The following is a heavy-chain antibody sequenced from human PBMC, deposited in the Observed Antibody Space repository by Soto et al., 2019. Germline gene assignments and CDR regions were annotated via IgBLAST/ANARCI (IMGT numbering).Heavy chain of an antibody. Sequence: EVQLVESGGGLVEPGGSLRLSCAASGFTFSHVWMTWVRQAPGKGLEWVARIKRKSDGETTDYAAAVNGRFTISRDDSKNTLYLQINSLKTEDTAVYYCATEGQMSSVSDWADYFEYWGQGTLVTVSS. D-gene: IGHD6-19*01. CDR3: ATEGQMSSVSDWADYFEY. CDR1: GFTFSHVW. CDR2: IKRKSDGETT. J-gene: IGHJ4*02. V-gene: IGHV3-15*01.